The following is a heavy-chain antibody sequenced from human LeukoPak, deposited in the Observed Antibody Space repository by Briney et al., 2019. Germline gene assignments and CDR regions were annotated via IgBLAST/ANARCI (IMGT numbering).Heavy chain of an antibody. CDR2: IYSGGST. CDR1: GFTVSSNY. D-gene: IGHD2-15*01. J-gene: IGHJ6*02. V-gene: IGHV3-53*01. CDR3: ARSVRYCSGGSCPDV. Sequence: GGSLRPSCAASGFTVSSNYMSWVRQAPGKGLERVSVIYSGGSTYYADSVKGRFTISRGNSKNTLYLQMNSLRAEDTAVYYCARSVRYCSGGSCPDVWGQGTTVTVSS.